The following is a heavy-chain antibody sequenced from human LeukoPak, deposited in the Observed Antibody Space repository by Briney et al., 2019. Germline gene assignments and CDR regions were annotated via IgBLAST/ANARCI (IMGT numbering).Heavy chain of an antibody. V-gene: IGHV3-53*01. J-gene: IGHJ4*02. CDR3: ARGLNTYDSSGFYFL. D-gene: IGHD3-22*01. CDR1: GFTFSDYS. CDR2: IYSGGST. Sequence: PGGSLRLSCAASGFTFSDYSMNWVRQAPGKGLEWVSIIYSGGSTHYADSVKGRFTISRDNSKNTLYLQMNSLRAEDTAIYYCARGLNTYDSSGFYFLWGQGTLVTVSS.